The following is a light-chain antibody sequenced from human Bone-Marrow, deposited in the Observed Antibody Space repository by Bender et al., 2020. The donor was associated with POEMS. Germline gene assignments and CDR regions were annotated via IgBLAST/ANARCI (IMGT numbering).Light chain of an antibody. V-gene: IGLV1-44*01. CDR1: SSNIGAHA. CDR2: SSH. Sequence: QSVLTQPPSASGTPGHRVTISCSGGSSNIGAHAVNWYQHLPGTAPKLLIYSSHRRPSEVPDRSSGSRSGTSASLAISGLQSEDEADYYCAVWDDSLNGWVFGGGTKLTVL. J-gene: IGLJ3*02. CDR3: AVWDDSLNGWV.